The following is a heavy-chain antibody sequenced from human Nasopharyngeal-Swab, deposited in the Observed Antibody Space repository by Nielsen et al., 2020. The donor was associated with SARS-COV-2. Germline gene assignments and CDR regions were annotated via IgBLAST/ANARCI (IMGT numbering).Heavy chain of an antibody. CDR1: GFTFTSSA. D-gene: IGHD2-21*02. Sequence: SVKVSCKASGFTFTSSAMLWVRQARGQRLEWIGWIVVGSGNTNYAQKFQERVTITRDMSTSTAYMELSSLRSEDTAVYYCVAAPCGGDCYYPWGVDVWGQGTTVTVSS. V-gene: IGHV1-58*02. J-gene: IGHJ6*02. CDR2: IVVGSGNT. CDR3: VAAPCGGDCYYPWGVDV.